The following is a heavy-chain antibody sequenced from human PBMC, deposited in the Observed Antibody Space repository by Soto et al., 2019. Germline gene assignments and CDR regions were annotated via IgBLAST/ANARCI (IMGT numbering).Heavy chain of an antibody. D-gene: IGHD3-3*01. V-gene: IGHV3-30*04. CDR1: GFTFSSYA. CDR2: ISYDGRNK. J-gene: IGHJ4*02. CDR3: AREIERLLGY. Sequence: QVQLVESGGGEVQPGRSLRLSCAASGFTFSSYAMHWVRQAPGKGLEWVTVISYDGRNKYYADSVRGRFTISRDNSKNTLYLQMNSLRAEDTAVYYCAREIERLLGYWGQGTLVTVSS.